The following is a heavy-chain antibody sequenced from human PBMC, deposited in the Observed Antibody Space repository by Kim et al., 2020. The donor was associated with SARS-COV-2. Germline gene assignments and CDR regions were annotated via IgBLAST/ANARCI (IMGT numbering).Heavy chain of an antibody. J-gene: IGHJ4*02. D-gene: IGHD1-7*01. V-gene: IGHV3-11*06. CDR2: ISSSSSYT. Sequence: GGSLRLSCAASGFTFSDYYMSWIRQAPGKGLEWVSYISSSSSYTNYADSVKGRFTISRDNAKNSLYLQMNSLRAEDTAVYHCALNWNYGVIDYWGQGTLVTVSS. CDR3: ALNWNYGVIDY. CDR1: GFTFSDYY.